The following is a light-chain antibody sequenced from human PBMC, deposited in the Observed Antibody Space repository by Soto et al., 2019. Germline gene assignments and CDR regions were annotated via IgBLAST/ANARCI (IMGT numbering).Light chain of an antibody. CDR3: QQYYSSIT. V-gene: IGKV4-1*01. J-gene: IGKJ5*01. CDR1: QSVLYISNNQNY. CDR2: GAS. Sequence: IVMTQSPDSLAVSLGERATINCKSSQSVLYISNNQNYLAWYQQKPGQPPKLLIYGASTRDPGVPDRFSGRGSGTDFTLTISSLQAEDVALYYCQQYYSSITFGQGKRLEIX.